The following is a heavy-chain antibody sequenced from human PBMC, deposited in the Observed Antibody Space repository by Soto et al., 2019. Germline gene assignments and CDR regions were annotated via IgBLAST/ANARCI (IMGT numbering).Heavy chain of an antibody. CDR2: INAGNGNT. V-gene: IGHV1-3*01. D-gene: IGHD2-15*01. J-gene: IGHJ6*03. CDR3: ARGDCRASRCYYPYHYYMDV. CDR1: GYTFTRYA. Sequence: QVHLVQSGAEVKEPGASVRLSCKASGYTFTRYAIHWVRQAPGQRLEWMGWINAGNGNTKYSEKFQGRVTITRDTYASIAYMELSSLRSEDTAVYYCARGDCRASRCYYPYHYYMDVWGRGTTVTVSS.